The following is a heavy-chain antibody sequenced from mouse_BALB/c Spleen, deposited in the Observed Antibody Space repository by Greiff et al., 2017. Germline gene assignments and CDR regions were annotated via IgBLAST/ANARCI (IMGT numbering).Heavy chain of an antibody. J-gene: IGHJ1*01. Sequence: VQLQQSGPELVKPGASVKMSCKASGYTFTSYVMHWVKQKPGQGLEWIGYINPYNDGTKYNEKFKGKATLTSDKSSSTAYMELSSLTSEDSAVYDWAREPYYYGSSYDWYFDVWGAGTTVTVSS. D-gene: IGHD1-1*01. CDR3: AREPYYYGSSYDWYFDV. CDR2: INPYNDGT. CDR1: GYTFTSYV. V-gene: IGHV1-14*01.